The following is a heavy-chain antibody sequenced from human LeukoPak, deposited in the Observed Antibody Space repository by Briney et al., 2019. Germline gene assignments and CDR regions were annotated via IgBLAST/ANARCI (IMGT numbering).Heavy chain of an antibody. Sequence: PSETLSLTCAVYVESFSDHYWTWIRQPPGKGLERIGEIHHSGSTNYRLSLKSRVTISVDRSKNQFSLKLTSVTAADTAIYYCARSPATSWSNFDYWGQGTLVTVSS. CDR2: IHHSGST. V-gene: IGHV4-34*01. J-gene: IGHJ4*02. CDR1: VESFSDHY. D-gene: IGHD2-2*01. CDR3: ARSPATSWSNFDY.